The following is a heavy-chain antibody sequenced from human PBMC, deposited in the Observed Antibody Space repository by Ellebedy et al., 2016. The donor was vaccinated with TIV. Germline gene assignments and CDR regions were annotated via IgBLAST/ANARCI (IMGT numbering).Heavy chain of an antibody. CDR3: ARVYRGYFDY. D-gene: IGHD3-10*01. CDR1: GGSISSSSYY. J-gene: IGHJ4*02. V-gene: IGHV4-39*07. CDR2: IYYSGST. Sequence: SETLSLTCTVSGGSISSSSYYWGWIRQPPGKGLEWIGSIYYSGSTYYNPSLKSRVTISVDTSKNQFSLKLSSVNAADTAVYYCARVYRGYFDYWGQGTLVTVSS.